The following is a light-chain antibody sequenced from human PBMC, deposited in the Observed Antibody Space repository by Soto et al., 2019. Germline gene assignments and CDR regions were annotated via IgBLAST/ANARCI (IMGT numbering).Light chain of an antibody. CDR1: SGSIANNF. CDR3: QSNYNNNNWV. V-gene: IGLV6-57*01. Sequence: NFMLTQPHSVSESPGKTVTMSCTRSSGSIANNFVQWYQQPPGSSPTTVIYKDNQRPSGVPDRFSGSIDSSSNSASLRISGLKTEDEADYYWQSNYNNNNWVFGGGTKLTVL. CDR2: KDN. J-gene: IGLJ3*02.